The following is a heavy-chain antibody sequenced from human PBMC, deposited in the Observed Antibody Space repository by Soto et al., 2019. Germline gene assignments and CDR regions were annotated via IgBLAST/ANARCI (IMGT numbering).Heavy chain of an antibody. V-gene: IGHV3-21*01. CDR3: AELGYFGDYDRY. D-gene: IGHD4-17*01. J-gene: IGHJ4*02. Sequence: PGGSLRLSCAASDFTFTNYLMNWVRQAPGKGLEWVSSISSSGSYIYYADSVKGRFTISRDNAKNSLYLQMNSLRAEDTAVYYCAELGYFGDYDRYWSQGTLVTV. CDR2: ISSSGSYI. CDR1: DFTFTNYL.